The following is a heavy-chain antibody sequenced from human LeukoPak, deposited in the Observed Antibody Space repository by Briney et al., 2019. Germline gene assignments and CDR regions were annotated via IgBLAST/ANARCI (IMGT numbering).Heavy chain of an antibody. J-gene: IGHJ3*02. V-gene: IGHV4-34*01. CDR1: GGSFSGYY. D-gene: IGHD1-26*01. Sequence: SETLSLTCAVYGGSFSGYYWSWIRQPPGKGLEWIGEINHSGSTNYNPSLKSRVTISVDTSKNLFSLKLSSVTAADTAVYYCASTPFGGSGSLNDAFDIWGQGTMVTVSS. CDR3: ASTPFGGSGSLNDAFDI. CDR2: INHSGST.